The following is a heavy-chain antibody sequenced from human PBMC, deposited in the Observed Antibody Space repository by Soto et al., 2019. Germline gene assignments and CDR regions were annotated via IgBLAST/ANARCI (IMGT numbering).Heavy chain of an antibody. D-gene: IGHD3-3*01. CDR2: INPATGAA. J-gene: IGHJ3*02. CDR1: GYPVTAYY. CDR3: ARGVGVGVAGSAAFDM. Sequence: QLHLVQSGAVVKKPGASVTVSCSASGYPVTAYYMHWVRQAPGRGLEWMGGINPATGAAKYTQTFQGRVTMTRDTSTSTVFMELDGLTSEDTAVFYCARGVGVGVAGSAAFDMWGQGTLVTVSS. V-gene: IGHV1-2*02.